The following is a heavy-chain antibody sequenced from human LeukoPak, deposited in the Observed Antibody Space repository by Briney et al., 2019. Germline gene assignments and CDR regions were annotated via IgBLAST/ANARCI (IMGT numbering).Heavy chain of an antibody. J-gene: IGHJ5*02. CDR1: GFTFSSYA. CDR2: ISYDGSNK. Sequence: GGSLRLSCAASGFTFSSYAMHWVRQAPGKGLGWVAVISYDGSNKYYADSVKGRFTISRDNAKDTLYLQMNSLRAEDTAVYYCARDSDIGWFDPWGQGTLVTVSS. V-gene: IGHV3-30-3*01. CDR3: ARDSDIGWFDP.